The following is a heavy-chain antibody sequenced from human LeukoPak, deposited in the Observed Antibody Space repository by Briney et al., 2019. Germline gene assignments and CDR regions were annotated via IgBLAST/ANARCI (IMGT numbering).Heavy chain of an antibody. V-gene: IGHV4-59*11. Sequence: SETLSLTCTVSGGSITGHYWTWIRQSPGKGLEWIGFVYDNGNTNYNSSLLSRVTMSVDTSTNQLSLKMTSVTAADTAIYYCARVFRGVVTSNWFDPWGQGTLVTVSS. J-gene: IGHJ5*02. CDR3: ARVFRGVVTSNWFDP. CDR2: VYDNGNT. CDR1: GGSITGHY. D-gene: IGHD2-21*02.